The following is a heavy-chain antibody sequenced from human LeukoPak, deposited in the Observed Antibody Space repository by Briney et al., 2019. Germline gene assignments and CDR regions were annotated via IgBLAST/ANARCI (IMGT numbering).Heavy chain of an antibody. CDR3: ARGQFLTAPFDY. V-gene: IGHV3-74*01. D-gene: IGHD3-9*01. CDR2: INSDGSST. CDR1: GFTFSSYW. Sequence: GGSLRLSCAASGFTFSSYWMHWVRQAPGKGLVWVSRINSDGSSTSYADSVKGRFTISRDNSKNTLYLQMSGLRAEDTAVYYCARGQFLTAPFDYWGQGTLVTVSS. J-gene: IGHJ4*02.